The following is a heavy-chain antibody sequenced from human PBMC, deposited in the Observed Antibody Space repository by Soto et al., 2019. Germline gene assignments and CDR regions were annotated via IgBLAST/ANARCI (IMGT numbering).Heavy chain of an antibody. CDR1: GYSFTSYW. V-gene: IGHV5-51*01. Sequence: EVQLVQSGAEVKKPGESLKISCKGSGYSFTSYWIGWVRQMPGKGLGWMGIIYPGDSDTRYSPSVQGQVTISADKSINTAYRQWSSLKASDTAMYYCAGGGVRGVITRTRDYYGMDVWGQGTTVTVSS. CDR3: AGGGVRGVITRTRDYYGMDV. J-gene: IGHJ6*02. D-gene: IGHD3-10*01. CDR2: IYPGDSDT.